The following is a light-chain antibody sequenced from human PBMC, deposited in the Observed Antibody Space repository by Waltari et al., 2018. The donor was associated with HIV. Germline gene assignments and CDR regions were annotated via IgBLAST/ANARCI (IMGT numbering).Light chain of an antibody. Sequence: QSALTQEASVSGTVGQKVTLSCTGNRNNIGSYAVGWYQQISPGAPKTLMFGKSLTSGSPDRLSGSKSGTTASRTISGLQPEDEADYYCSTWDYSLSAHVLGTGTKVTVL. CDR1: RNNIGSYA. J-gene: IGLJ1*01. V-gene: IGLV1-44*01. CDR2: GK. CDR3: STWDYSLSAHV.